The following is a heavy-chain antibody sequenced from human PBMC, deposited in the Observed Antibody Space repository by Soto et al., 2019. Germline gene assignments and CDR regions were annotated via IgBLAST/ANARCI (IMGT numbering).Heavy chain of an antibody. V-gene: IGHV4-34*01. CDR3: ARGPYDY. J-gene: IGHJ4*02. CDR2: INHSGST. Sequence: QVQLQQWGAGLLKPSETLSLTCAVYGGSFSGYYWSWIRQPPGKGLEWIGEINHSGSTNYNPSLTSRVTISVDTSKNQFSLRLSSVTAADTAVYYCARGPYDYWGQGTLVTVSS. CDR1: GGSFSGYY.